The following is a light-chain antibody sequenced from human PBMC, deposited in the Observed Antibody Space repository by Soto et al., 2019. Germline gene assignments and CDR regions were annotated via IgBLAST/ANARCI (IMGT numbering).Light chain of an antibody. CDR2: DAS. Sequence: DIQMTQSPSTLSASVGDRVTITCRASQSISSWLAWYQQKPGKAPKLLIYDASSLESGVPSRFSGSGSGTEFTLTIISLQPDDFATYYYQQYNSYSPTFGQGTKVEIK. CDR1: QSISSW. V-gene: IGKV1-5*01. J-gene: IGKJ1*01. CDR3: QQYNSYSPT.